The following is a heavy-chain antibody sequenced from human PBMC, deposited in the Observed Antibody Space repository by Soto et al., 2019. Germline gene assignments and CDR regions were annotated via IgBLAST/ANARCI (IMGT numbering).Heavy chain of an antibody. V-gene: IGHV3-15*07. Sequence: EVQLVESGGDLVKPGGSLRLSCAASGLTFSNAWMNWVRQAPGRGLEWVGRIKSKTDGGTTDYDGPVKDRFTLSRDDSKNTVHLQMNKLIIDDTAVYVCTTRLWSSGFHGAFDLWGQGTMVNVSS. J-gene: IGHJ3*01. D-gene: IGHD3-10*01. CDR2: IKSKTDGGTT. CDR1: GLTFSNAW. CDR3: TTRLWSSGFHGAFDL.